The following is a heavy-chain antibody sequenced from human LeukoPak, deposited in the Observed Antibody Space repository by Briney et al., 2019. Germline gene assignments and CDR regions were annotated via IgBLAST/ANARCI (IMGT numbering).Heavy chain of an antibody. CDR1: GFTFSSYW. J-gene: IGHJ4*02. V-gene: IGHV3-74*01. CDR3: VGAAADTTPRP. CDR2: INGDGSTT. Sequence: GGSLRLSCAASGFTFSSYWMHWVRQAPGKGLVWVSRINGDGSTTTYADSVKGRFTISRDNAKNTVYLQMNSLRAEDTAVYYCVGAAADTTPRPWGQGTLVTVSS. D-gene: IGHD6-13*01.